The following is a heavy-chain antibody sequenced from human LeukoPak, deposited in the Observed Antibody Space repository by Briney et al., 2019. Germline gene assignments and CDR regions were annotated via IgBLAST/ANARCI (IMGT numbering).Heavy chain of an antibody. CDR3: AREWGSSSSH. CDR1: GGSISSSSYY. V-gene: IGHV4-39*02. D-gene: IGHD6-6*01. J-gene: IGHJ4*02. Sequence: SETLSLTCTVSGGSISSSSYYWGWIRQPPGKGLEWIGSIYYSGSTYYNPSLKSRVTISVDTSKNQFSLKLSSVTAADTAVYYCAREWGSSSSHWGQGTLVTVSS. CDR2: IYYSGST.